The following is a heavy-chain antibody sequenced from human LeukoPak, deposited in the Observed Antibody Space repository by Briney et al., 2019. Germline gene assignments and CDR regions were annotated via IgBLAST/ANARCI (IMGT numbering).Heavy chain of an antibody. V-gene: IGHV3-30*02. CDR3: ARAYSETYGLGYYYMDV. D-gene: IGHD1-26*01. CDR1: GFTFNTYG. J-gene: IGHJ6*03. CDR2: IRYDGSNE. Sequence: PGGSLRLSCAASGFTFNTYGMHWVRQAPGKGLEWVSFIRYDGSNECYADSVKGRFTISRDNSKNTLYLQMNSLRPGDTAVYYCARAYSETYGLGYYYMDVWGKGTTVTISS.